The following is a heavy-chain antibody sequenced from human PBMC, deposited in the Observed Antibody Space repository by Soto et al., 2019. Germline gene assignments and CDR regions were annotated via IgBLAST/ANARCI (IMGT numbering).Heavy chain of an antibody. J-gene: IGHJ4*02. V-gene: IGHV3-23*01. CDR1: GFTFSSYA. Sequence: PVGSLRLSCAASGFTFSSYAMSWVRQAPGKGLEWVSGIGGSGGSTYYADSVKGRFTVSRDNSKSTLYLQMNSLRAEDTAVYYCAKSKSYYYDSSGYHSIQAFDYWGQGTLVTVSS. CDR3: AKSKSYYYDSSGYHSIQAFDY. D-gene: IGHD3-22*01. CDR2: IGGSGGST.